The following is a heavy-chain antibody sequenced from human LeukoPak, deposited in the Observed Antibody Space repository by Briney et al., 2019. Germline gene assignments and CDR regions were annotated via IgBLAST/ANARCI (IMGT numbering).Heavy chain of an antibody. CDR1: GLTFSNYA. CDR2: ITDSGRKT. CDR3: AKEGRSLQTY. J-gene: IGHJ4*02. D-gene: IGHD5-24*01. Sequence: GGSLRLSCAASGLTFSNYAMNWVRQASGKGLEWVSGITDSGRKTYYADSVKGRFTISRDNAKNSLYLQMNSLRVEDTAVYYCAKEGRSLQTYWGQGTLVTVSS. V-gene: IGHV3-23*01.